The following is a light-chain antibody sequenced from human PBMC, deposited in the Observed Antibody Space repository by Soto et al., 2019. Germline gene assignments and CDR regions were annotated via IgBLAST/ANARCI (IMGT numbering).Light chain of an antibody. CDR1: QSVSSSY. V-gene: IGKV3-20*01. J-gene: IGKJ1*01. Sequence: EIVLTQSPGTLSLSPGERATLSCRASQSVSSSYLAWYQQKPGQAPRLLINGASSRATGIPDRFSGSGSGTDFTLTISRLEPEDFAVYYCQQYGSSPWTFGQGTKVDTK. CDR2: GAS. CDR3: QQYGSSPWT.